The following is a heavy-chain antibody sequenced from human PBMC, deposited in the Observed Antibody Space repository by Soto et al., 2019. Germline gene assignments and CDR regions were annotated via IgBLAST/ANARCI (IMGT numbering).Heavy chain of an antibody. V-gene: IGHV3-30*18. J-gene: IGHJ6*02. CDR1: GFTFSAYG. Sequence: QEKLVESGGGVVQPGRSLRLSCAASGFTFSAYGMPWVRQAPGKGLEWVTVISYDGSSKYYADSVKGRFIVSRDNSKNTLYLQMNSLRPEDTAVYYCAKVTFSGDYYYSYGMDVWGQGTTVTVSS. CDR2: ISYDGSSK. CDR3: AKVTFSGDYYYSYGMDV. D-gene: IGHD1-26*01.